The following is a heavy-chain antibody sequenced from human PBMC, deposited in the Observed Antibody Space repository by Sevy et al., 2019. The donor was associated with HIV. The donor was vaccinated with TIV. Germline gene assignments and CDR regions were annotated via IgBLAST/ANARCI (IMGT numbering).Heavy chain of an antibody. CDR1: GFSFSSYG. D-gene: IGHD2-21*01. CDR2: IQYDGSNK. Sequence: GGSLRLSCAASGFSFSSYGMHWVRQAPGKGLEWMSYIQYDGSNKDYADSVKGRFTISRDNSKNTLYLQMNSLRVGDPAVFYGWKEGGGEGGDHWGQGTLVTVSS. V-gene: IGHV3-30*02. CDR3: WKEGGGEGGDH. J-gene: IGHJ4*02.